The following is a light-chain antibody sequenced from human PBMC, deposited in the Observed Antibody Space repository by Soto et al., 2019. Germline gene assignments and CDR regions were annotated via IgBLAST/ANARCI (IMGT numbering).Light chain of an antibody. CDR2: NNN. Sequence: QSVLTQPPSASGTPGQRVAISCSGSSSNIGRNYVYWYQQFPGTAPKLLIHNNNQRPSGVPDRFSGSKSGTSASLAISGLRSEDEAAYHCAGWDDTKSAWVFGGGTKLTVL. CDR1: SSNIGRNY. V-gene: IGLV1-47*02. J-gene: IGLJ3*02. CDR3: AGWDDTKSAWV.